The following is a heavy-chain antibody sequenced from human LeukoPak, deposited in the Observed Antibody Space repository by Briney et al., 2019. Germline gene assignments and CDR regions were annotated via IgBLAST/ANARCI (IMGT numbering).Heavy chain of an antibody. D-gene: IGHD3-3*01. CDR2: INPNSGGT. CDR1: GYTFTGYY. V-gene: IGHV1-2*02. CDR3: ARDWRGYYSFDY. Sequence: ASVKVSCKASGYTFTGYYMHWVRQAPGQGLEWMGWINPNSGGTNYVQKFQGRVTMTRDTSISTAYMELSRLRSDDTAVYYCARDWRGYYSFDYWGQGTLVTVSS. J-gene: IGHJ4*02.